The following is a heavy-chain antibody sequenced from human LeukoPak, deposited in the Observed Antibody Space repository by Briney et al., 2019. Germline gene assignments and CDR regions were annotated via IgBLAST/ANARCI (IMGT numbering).Heavy chain of an antibody. CDR2: MNPRSGGT. D-gene: IGHD5-12*01. J-gene: IGHJ3*01. V-gene: IGHV1-2*02. CDR1: GYIFTGFY. CDR3: GRDIHGIREWLRHPLNDALDF. Sequence: ASVTVSCKASGYIFTGFYIHWVRQAPGQGLEWMGWMNPRSGGTNYAQKFRGRVTMTRDTSTSTVDMELSRLRPDDTAVYFCGRDIHGIREWLRHPLNDALDFWGQGTMVTVSS.